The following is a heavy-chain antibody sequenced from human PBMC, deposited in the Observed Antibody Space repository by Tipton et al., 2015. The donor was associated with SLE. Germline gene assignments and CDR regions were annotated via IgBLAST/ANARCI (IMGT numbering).Heavy chain of an antibody. CDR3: ARDRYYYDSSGYYPLDAFDI. V-gene: IGHV4-34*01. CDR1: GGSFSGYY. D-gene: IGHD3-22*01. J-gene: IGHJ3*02. Sequence: LRLSCAVYGGSFSGYYWSWIRQPPGKGLEWIGEINHSGSTYYNPSLKSRVTISVDTSKNQFSLKLSPVTAADTAVYYCARDRYYYDSSGYYPLDAFDIWGQGTMVTVSS. CDR2: INHSGST.